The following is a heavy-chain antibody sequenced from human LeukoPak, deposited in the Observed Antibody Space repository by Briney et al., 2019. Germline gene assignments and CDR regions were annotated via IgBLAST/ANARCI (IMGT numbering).Heavy chain of an antibody. CDR3: AKGIYDMDV. CDR2: ISGSSRST. CDR1: GFTFSSYA. Sequence: GGALRLSCAASGFTFSSYAMSWVRQAPGKGLEWVSTISGSSRSTYYADSVKGRFAISRDNSKNTLYLQMNSLRAEDTAVYFCAKGIYDMDVWGQGTTVTVSS. J-gene: IGHJ6*02. V-gene: IGHV3-23*01.